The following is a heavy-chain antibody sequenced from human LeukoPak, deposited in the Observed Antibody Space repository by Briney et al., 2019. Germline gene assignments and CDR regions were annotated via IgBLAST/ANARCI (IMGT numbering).Heavy chain of an antibody. V-gene: IGHV3-15*01. J-gene: IGHJ4*02. CDR3: TTVVVITKTFDY. CDR2: IKSKTDGGTT. CDR1: GFAFSNAW. D-gene: IGHD3-22*01. Sequence: GGSLRLSCAASGFAFSNAWMSWVRQAPGKGLEWVGRIKSKTDGGTTDYAAPVKGRFTISRDDSKNTLYLQMNSLKTEDTAVYYCTTVVVITKTFDYWGQGTLVTVSS.